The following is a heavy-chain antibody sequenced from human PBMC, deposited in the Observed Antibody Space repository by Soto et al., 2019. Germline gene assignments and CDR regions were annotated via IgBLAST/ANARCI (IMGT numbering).Heavy chain of an antibody. CDR2: IIPIFGTA. J-gene: IGHJ5*02. Sequence: SVKVSCKASGGTFSSYAISWVRPAPGQGLEWMGGIIPIFGTAKYAQKFQGRVTITADESTSTAYMELSSLRSEDTAVYYCASRPTLQYYYDSSGYHWGQGTLVTVSS. D-gene: IGHD3-22*01. CDR1: GGTFSSYA. V-gene: IGHV1-69*13. CDR3: ASRPTLQYYYDSSGYH.